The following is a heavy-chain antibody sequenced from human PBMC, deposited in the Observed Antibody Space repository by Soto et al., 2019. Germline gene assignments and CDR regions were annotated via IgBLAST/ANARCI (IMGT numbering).Heavy chain of an antibody. Sequence: EVQLLESGGGLVQPGGSLRLSCAASGFTFSSYAMSWVRQAPGKGLEWVSAISGSGGSTYYADSVKGRFTISRDNSKNTLYLQMNSLRAEDTAVYYCAKDGTEMATITYWYFDLWGRGTLVTVSS. CDR3: AKDGTEMATITYWYFDL. J-gene: IGHJ2*01. D-gene: IGHD5-12*01. CDR2: ISGSGGST. CDR1: GFTFSSYA. V-gene: IGHV3-23*01.